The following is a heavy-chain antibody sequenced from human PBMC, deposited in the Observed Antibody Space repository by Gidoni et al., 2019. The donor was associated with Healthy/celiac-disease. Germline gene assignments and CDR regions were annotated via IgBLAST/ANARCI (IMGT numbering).Heavy chain of an antibody. V-gene: IGHV3-23*01. CDR1: GFTFSSYA. Sequence: EVQLLESGGGLVQPGGSLRLSCAASGFTFSSYAISWVRQAPGKGMEWVSAMSGSGGSTYYADSVKGRFTISRDNSKNTLYLQMNSLRAEDTAVYYCAKATTYDILTGGYYYYGMDVWGQGTTVTVSS. D-gene: IGHD3-9*01. CDR2: MSGSGGST. CDR3: AKATTYDILTGGYYYYGMDV. J-gene: IGHJ6*02.